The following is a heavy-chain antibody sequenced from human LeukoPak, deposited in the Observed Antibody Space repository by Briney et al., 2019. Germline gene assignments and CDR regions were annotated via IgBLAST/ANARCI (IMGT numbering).Heavy chain of an antibody. Sequence: ASVRVSCKASGYTFTGYYMHWVRQAPGQGLEWMGWINPNSGGTNYAQKFQGRVTMTRDTSISTAYMELSRLRSDDTAVYYCARAMYSSSPLGAFDIWGQGTMVTVSS. CDR1: GYTFTGYY. J-gene: IGHJ3*02. V-gene: IGHV1-2*02. CDR2: INPNSGGT. CDR3: ARAMYSSSPLGAFDI. D-gene: IGHD6-6*01.